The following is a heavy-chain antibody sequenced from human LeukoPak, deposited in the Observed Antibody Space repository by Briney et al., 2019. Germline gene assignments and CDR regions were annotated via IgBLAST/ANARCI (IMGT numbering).Heavy chain of an antibody. CDR2: INHSGRT. CDR3: ARGPQGRYCSGGSCYSIDY. J-gene: IGHJ4*02. Sequence: SETLSLTCAVSGGTFSNYDWSWIRQPPGKGLEWIGEINHSGRTNSNPSLKSRVTISKDASKSHFSLKLRSVTAADTAVYYCARGPQGRYCSGGSCYSIDYWGQGTLVTVSS. CDR1: GGTFSNYD. D-gene: IGHD2-15*01. V-gene: IGHV4-34*01.